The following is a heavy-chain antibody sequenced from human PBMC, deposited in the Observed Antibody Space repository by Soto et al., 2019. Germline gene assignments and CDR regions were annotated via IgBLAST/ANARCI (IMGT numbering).Heavy chain of an antibody. V-gene: IGHV4-34*01. CDR2: INHSGST. J-gene: IGHJ4*02. D-gene: IGHD6-6*01. CDR3: ARGVAARSFDY. Sequence: QVQLQQWGAGLSKPSETLSLTCAVYGGSFSGYYWSWIRQPPGKGLEWIGEINHSGSTNYNPSLKSRVTISVDTSKNQFSLKLSSVTAADTAVYYCARGVAARSFDYWGQGTLVTVSS. CDR1: GGSFSGYY.